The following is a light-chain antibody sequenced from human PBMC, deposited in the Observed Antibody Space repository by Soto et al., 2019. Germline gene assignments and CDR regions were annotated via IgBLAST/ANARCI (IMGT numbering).Light chain of an antibody. CDR2: GAS. V-gene: IGKV3-15*01. J-gene: IGKJ5*01. CDR1: QSVSSN. Sequence: EIVLTQSPATLSMSPGERVTLSCRASQSVSSNLAWYQQKPGQAPSLLIYGASTRATGLPVRFSGSGSGTEFTLTISSLQSEDFAVYYCQQYNNWPLTFGQGTRLEIK. CDR3: QQYNNWPLT.